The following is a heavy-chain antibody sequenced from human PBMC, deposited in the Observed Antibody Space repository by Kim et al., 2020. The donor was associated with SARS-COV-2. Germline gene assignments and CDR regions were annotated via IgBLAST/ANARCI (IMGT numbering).Heavy chain of an antibody. CDR2: FRGSGGVT. Sequence: GGSLRLSCAASGFTFSNYAMSWVRQAPGKGLEWVSAFRGSGGVTYYADSVMGRFTISRDNSKNTLYLQMNSLRAEDTAIYYCAKDQAVSGNSYGFDYWGQGTLVTVSS. V-gene: IGHV3-23*01. CDR1: GFTFSNYA. CDR3: AKDQAVSGNSYGFDY. J-gene: IGHJ4*02. D-gene: IGHD5-18*01.